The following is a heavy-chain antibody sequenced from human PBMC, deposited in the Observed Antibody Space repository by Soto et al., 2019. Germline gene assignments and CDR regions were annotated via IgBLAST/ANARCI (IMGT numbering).Heavy chain of an antibody. D-gene: IGHD6-13*01. CDR3: ARTAGGSSSTKWLDP. V-gene: IGHV1-18*04. CDR2: ISAYNGNT. CDR1: GYPFTSYG. Sequence: SVKVSCKASGYPFTSYGISWVRQAPGQGLEWMGWISAYNGNTNYAQKLQGRVTMTTDTSTSTAYMELRSLRSDDTAVYYCARTAGGSSSTKWLDPWGQGTLVTVAP. J-gene: IGHJ5*02.